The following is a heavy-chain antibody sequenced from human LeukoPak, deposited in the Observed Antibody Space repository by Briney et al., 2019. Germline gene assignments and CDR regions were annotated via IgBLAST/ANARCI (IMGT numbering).Heavy chain of an antibody. D-gene: IGHD2-15*01. J-gene: IGHJ3*02. CDR2: IWYDGSNK. CDR3: ASSSCSGGSCYSGNAFDI. Sequence: GGSLRLSCAASGFTFSSYGMHWVRQAPGKGLEWVAVIWYDGSNKYYADSVKGRFTISRDNSKNTLYLQMNSLRAEDTAVYYCASSSCSGGSCYSGNAFDIWGQGTMVTVSS. CDR1: GFTFSSYG. V-gene: IGHV3-33*01.